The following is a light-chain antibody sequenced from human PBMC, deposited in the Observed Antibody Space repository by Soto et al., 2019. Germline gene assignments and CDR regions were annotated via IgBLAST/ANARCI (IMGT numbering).Light chain of an antibody. CDR2: GNN. CDR1: NSNFGSNT. CDR3: AAWADSLKGWV. Sequence: QSVLTQPPSASGTPGQTVAISCSGSNSNFGSNTVNWYQQFPGTAPKLLIYGNNQRPSGVPDRFSGSKSDTSASLAISGLLSEDESDYYCAAWADSLKGWVFGGGTKVTVL. J-gene: IGLJ3*02. V-gene: IGLV1-44*01.